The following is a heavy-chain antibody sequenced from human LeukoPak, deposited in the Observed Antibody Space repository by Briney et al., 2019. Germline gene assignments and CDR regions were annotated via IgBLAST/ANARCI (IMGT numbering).Heavy chain of an antibody. Sequence: SGPTLLNPTPTLTLTCTFSGFSLSTPGVGVTWVRQPPGKALEWLSLIYWNDEKRYSPSLKTRLTITKATSKNQVVLTMTNMDPVDTGTYYCAHDRPGIGFDPWGQGTLVTVSS. J-gene: IGHJ5*02. V-gene: IGHV2-5*01. CDR1: GFSLSTPGVG. D-gene: IGHD3-22*01. CDR3: AHDRPGIGFDP. CDR2: IYWNDEK.